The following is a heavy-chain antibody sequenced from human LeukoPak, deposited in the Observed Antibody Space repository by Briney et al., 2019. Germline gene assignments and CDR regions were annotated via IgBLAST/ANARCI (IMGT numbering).Heavy chain of an antibody. Sequence: GGSPRLSCAASGFPFSSYAMSWFRQTPGKGLEWVSSIIASGGTTYYADSVKGRFTISRDNSKNTVYLQMNTLRAEDTAVYYCAKGAGGSYGLYYFDYWGQGALVTVSS. J-gene: IGHJ4*02. CDR1: GFPFSSYA. D-gene: IGHD3-10*01. CDR2: IIASGGTT. CDR3: AKGAGGSYGLYYFDY. V-gene: IGHV3-23*01.